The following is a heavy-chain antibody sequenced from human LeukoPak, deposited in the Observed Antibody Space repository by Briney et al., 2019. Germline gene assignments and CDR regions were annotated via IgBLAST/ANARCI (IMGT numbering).Heavy chain of an antibody. CDR1: GDSVSSSRSA. CDR2: TYYRSGWYN. V-gene: IGHV6-1*01. CDR3: ARVNSWTEEPDTGFDY. Sequence: SQTLSLTCVISGDSVSSSRSAWNWIRQSPSRGLEWLGRTYYRSGWYNDYAVSVKSRITISPDTSKNQFYLQLNSLTPEDTAVYFCARVNSWTEEPDTGFDYWGQGTLVTVSS. J-gene: IGHJ4*02. D-gene: IGHD1-14*01.